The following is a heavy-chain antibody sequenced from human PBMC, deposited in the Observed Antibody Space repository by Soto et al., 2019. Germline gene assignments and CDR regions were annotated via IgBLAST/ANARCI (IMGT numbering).Heavy chain of an antibody. CDR2: ISSSSSYI. J-gene: IGHJ4*02. D-gene: IGHD3-9*01. V-gene: IGHV3-21*01. Sequence: EVQLVESGGGLVKPGGSLRLSCAASGFTFSSYSMNWVRQAPGKGLEWVSSISSSSSYIYYADSVKGRFTISRDNAKNSLYLQMNSLRAEDTAVYYCARDPSVLRYFDWLLGLDYFDYWGQGTLVTVSS. CDR3: ARDPSVLRYFDWLLGLDYFDY. CDR1: GFTFSSYS.